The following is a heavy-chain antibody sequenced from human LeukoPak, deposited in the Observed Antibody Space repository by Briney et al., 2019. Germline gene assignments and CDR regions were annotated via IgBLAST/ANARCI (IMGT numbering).Heavy chain of an antibody. CDR2: INHSGST. CDR3: ARNTSSGWYYFDY. D-gene: IGHD6-19*01. V-gene: IGHV4-34*01. CDR1: GGSFSGYY. J-gene: IGHJ4*02. Sequence: PSETLSLTCAVYGGSFSGYYWSWIRQPPGKGLEWIGEINHSGSTNYNPSLKSRVTISVDTSKNQFALKLSSVTAADTAVYYCARNTSSGWYYFDYWGQGTLVTVSS.